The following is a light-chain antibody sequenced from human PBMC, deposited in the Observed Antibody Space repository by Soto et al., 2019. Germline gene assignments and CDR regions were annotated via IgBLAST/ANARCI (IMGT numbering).Light chain of an antibody. CDR1: KWRVTY. J-gene: IGLJ2*01. V-gene: IGLV3-1*01. Sequence: SYELTQPPSVSVSPGQTASIPCSGDKWRVTYACWYQQKPGQSPVLVIYQDSKRPSGIPVRFSGSNSANTANLTICGTRAMDEADYYCQAWDSSTVVFGGGTMRTVL. CDR2: QDS. CDR3: QAWDSSTVV.